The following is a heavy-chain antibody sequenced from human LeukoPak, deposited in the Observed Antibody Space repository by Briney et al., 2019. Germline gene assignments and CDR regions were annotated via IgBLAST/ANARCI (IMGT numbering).Heavy chain of an antibody. Sequence: GGSLRLSCAASGFTVSGNYMSWVRQAPGKGLEWVSIIYSGDSTYYADSVKGRFTISRDNSKNTLYLQMNSLRAEDTAVYYCARVFWEKDGYIGAFDIWGQGTMVTVSS. CDR1: GFTVSGNY. J-gene: IGHJ3*02. CDR3: ARVFWEKDGYIGAFDI. V-gene: IGHV3-66*01. D-gene: IGHD3-3*01. CDR2: IYSGDST.